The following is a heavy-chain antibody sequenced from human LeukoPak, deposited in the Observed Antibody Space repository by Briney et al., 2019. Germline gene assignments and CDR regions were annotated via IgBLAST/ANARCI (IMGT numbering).Heavy chain of an antibody. Sequence: PSETLSLTCTVSGRSISSSSHYWGWIREPPGKGLEWIGSIYYSGSTYYNPSLKSRVTISVDTSKNQFSLKLGSVTAGDTAVYYCARGGGYYTPTFDYWGQGTLVTVSS. CDR3: ARGGGYYTPTFDY. J-gene: IGHJ4*02. CDR2: IYYSGST. CDR1: GRSISSSSHY. V-gene: IGHV4-39*07. D-gene: IGHD1-26*01.